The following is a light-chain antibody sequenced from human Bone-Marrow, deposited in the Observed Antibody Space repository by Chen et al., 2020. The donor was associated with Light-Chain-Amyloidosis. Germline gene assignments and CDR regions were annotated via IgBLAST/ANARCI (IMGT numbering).Light chain of an antibody. CDR2: RPS. V-gene: IGLV1-47*02. CDR3: AAWDESLNGWV. J-gene: IGLJ3*02. CDR1: SSNIGTNS. Sequence: QSVLTQPPAASASPGQRVTVSCSGSSSNIGTNSLYWYQQLPGAAPTVLIYRPSQRPSGVPDRFSGSKSGTSGSLAISGLRSEDEGDYYCAAWDESLNGWVFGGGTKLTVL.